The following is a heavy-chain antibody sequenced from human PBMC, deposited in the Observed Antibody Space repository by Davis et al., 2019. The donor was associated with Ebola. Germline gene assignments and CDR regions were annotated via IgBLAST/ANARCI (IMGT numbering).Heavy chain of an antibody. CDR3: ARHVNGDFWYFDL. CDR2: IYRDERT. CDR1: GFTSGDYA. V-gene: IGHV3-66*04. Sequence: GESLKISCTASGFTSGDYAMNWVRQAPGKGLEWVSVIYRDERTYYADSVKGRFTVSRDNSENMLYLQMSTLRAEDTAVYYCARHVNGDFWYFDLWGRGTRVTVSS. D-gene: IGHD4-17*01. J-gene: IGHJ2*01.